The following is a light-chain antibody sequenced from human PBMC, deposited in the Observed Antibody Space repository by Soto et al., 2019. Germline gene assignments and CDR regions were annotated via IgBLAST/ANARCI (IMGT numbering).Light chain of an antibody. CDR3: QQYDSTPLYT. CDR1: QSVRGSY. CDR2: GAT. V-gene: IGKV3-20*01. Sequence: EIVLTQSPGTLSLSPGERATLSCRASQSVRGSYLAWYRQRPGQAPRLLIYGATSRATGIPDRFSGSVSGTDFTLTISRLEPEDFAVYYCQQYDSTPLYTFGQGTKLEIK. J-gene: IGKJ2*01.